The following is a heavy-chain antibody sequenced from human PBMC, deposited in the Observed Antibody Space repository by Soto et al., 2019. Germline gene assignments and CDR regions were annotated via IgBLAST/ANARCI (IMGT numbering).Heavy chain of an antibody. D-gene: IGHD4-17*01. J-gene: IGHJ6*02. CDR1: GYTFTSYG. CDR2: ISTYNANT. V-gene: IGHV1-18*01. CDR3: ARDKTDYGGNSYYYGMDV. Sequence: QVQLVQSGAEVKKPGASVKVSCKAYGYTFTSYGISWVRQAPGQGLEGMGWISTYNANTNYAQKLQGRVTMTTDTSTSTAYMGPSSLRSDNTAVYYWARDKTDYGGNSYYYGMDVWGQGTTVTVSS.